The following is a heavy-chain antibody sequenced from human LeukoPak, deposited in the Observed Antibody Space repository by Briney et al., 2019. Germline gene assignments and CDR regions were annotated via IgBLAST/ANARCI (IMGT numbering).Heavy chain of an antibody. CDR2: ISYDGSNK. V-gene: IGHV3-30*18. CDR3: AKVAGGGDAFDI. Sequence: PGGSLRLSCAASGFTFSSYGMHWVRQAPGKGLEWVAVISYDGSNKYYADSVKGRFTISRNNSKNTLYLQMNSLRAEDTAVYYCAKVAGGGDAFDIWGQGTMVTVSS. D-gene: IGHD3-10*01. CDR1: GFTFSSYG. J-gene: IGHJ3*02.